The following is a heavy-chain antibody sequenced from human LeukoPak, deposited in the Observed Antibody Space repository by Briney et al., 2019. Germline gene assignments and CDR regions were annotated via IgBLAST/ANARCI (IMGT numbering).Heavy chain of an antibody. V-gene: IGHV4-59*01. Sequence: PSETLSLTCTVSGGSISSYYWSWIRQPPGKGLEWIGYIYYSGSTNYNPSLKSRVTISVDTSKNQFSLKLSSVTAADTAVYYCARAPSFYDSSRDWYFDLWGRGTVVTVSS. J-gene: IGHJ2*01. D-gene: IGHD3-22*01. CDR1: GGSISSYY. CDR2: IYYSGST. CDR3: ARAPSFYDSSRDWYFDL.